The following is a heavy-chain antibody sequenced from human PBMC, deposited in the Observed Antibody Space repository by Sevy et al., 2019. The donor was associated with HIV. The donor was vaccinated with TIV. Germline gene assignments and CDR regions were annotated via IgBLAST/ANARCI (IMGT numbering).Heavy chain of an antibody. CDR1: GASISSSGYY. Sequence: SETLSLTCTVSGASISSSGYYWGWIRQPPGKGLEWIASINYSGITFYNPSLKSRVTISADTSKNQFSLRLSSVTAADSSILFCVGPKVTYINGWHFLDYWGQGTVVTVSS. CDR3: VGPKVTYINGWHFLDY. D-gene: IGHD6-19*01. V-gene: IGHV4-39*01. J-gene: IGHJ4*02. CDR2: INYSGIT.